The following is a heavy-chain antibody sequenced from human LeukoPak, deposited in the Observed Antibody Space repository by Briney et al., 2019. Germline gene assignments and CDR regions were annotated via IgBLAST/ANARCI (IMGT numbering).Heavy chain of an antibody. J-gene: IGHJ6*02. Sequence: GSVKLSCELSRYTFTGYDINCVRDATGRGFEGMSGMNPHCGNTASAQKFKARVTMTRNTSISTAYMELSSMRSEDTAVYHCARYGSGSYYYYYGMDVWGQETTVTVSS. D-gene: IGHD3-10*01. V-gene: IGHV1-8*01. CDR2: MNPHCGNT. CDR3: ARYGSGSYYYYYGMDV. CDR1: RYTFTGYD.